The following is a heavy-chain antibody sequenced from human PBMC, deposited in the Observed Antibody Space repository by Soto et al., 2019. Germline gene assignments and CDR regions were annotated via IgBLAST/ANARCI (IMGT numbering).Heavy chain of an antibody. D-gene: IGHD3-22*01. V-gene: IGHV3-30-3*01. J-gene: IGHJ4*02. CDR2: ISYDGSNK. Sequence: PGGSLRLSCAASGFTFSSYAMHWVRQAPGKGLEWVAVISYDGSNKYYADSVKGRFTISRDNSKNTLYLQMNSLRAEDTAVYYCAKAHYDSSGYYFFDYWGQGTLVTVSS. CDR3: AKAHYDSSGYYFFDY. CDR1: GFTFSSYA.